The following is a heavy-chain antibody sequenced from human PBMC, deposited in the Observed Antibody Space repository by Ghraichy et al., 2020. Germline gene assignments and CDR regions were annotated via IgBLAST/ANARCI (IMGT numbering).Heavy chain of an antibody. D-gene: IGHD2/OR15-2a*01. J-gene: IGHJ4*02. Sequence: SETLSLTFAISGDSVSSNGACWSWIRQSPSRGLEWLGRTYYRSMWYFDYQVSVRSRITINPDTAKNKFSLQLNSVTPEDTAVYYCARTECIGNTCGVSFDYWGQGILVTVSS. CDR3: ARTECIGNTCGVSFDY. V-gene: IGHV6-1*01. CDR1: GDSVSSNGAC. CDR2: TYYRSMWYF.